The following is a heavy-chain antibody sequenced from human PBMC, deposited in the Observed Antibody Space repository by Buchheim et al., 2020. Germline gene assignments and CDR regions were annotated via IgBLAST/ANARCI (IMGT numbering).Heavy chain of an antibody. D-gene: IGHD2-2*01. Sequence: QVQLQQWGAGLLKPSETLSLTCAVYGGSFSGYYWSWIRQPPGKGLEWIGEINHSGSTNYNPSLKSRVTISVDTSKKQFSLKLSSVTAADTAVYYCARGYCSSTSCYYYYGMDVWGQGTT. CDR3: ARGYCSSTSCYYYYGMDV. J-gene: IGHJ6*02. V-gene: IGHV4-34*01. CDR2: INHSGST. CDR1: GGSFSGYY.